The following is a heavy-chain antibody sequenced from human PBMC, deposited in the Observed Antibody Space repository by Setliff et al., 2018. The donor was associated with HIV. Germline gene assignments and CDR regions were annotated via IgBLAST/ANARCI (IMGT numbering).Heavy chain of an antibody. D-gene: IGHD3-9*01. CDR3: AIDGLSYNILPGSIAYFHSGMDV. CDR1: GYTFTNYD. Sequence: GASVKVSCKTSGYTFTNYDVNWFRQATGQRLEWMGWMNPNSVNTGYAQNFEGRVTMTRDTSTSTAYMELRRLRSDDTAVYYCAIDGLSYNILPGSIAYFHSGMDVWGQGTTVTVSS. CDR2: MNPNSVNT. J-gene: IGHJ6*02. V-gene: IGHV1-8*01.